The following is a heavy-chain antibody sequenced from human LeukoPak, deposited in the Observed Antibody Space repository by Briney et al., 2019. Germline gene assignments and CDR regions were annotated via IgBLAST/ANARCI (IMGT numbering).Heavy chain of an antibody. J-gene: IGHJ4*02. CDR3: ARDLSQGATTNTNGYFDY. Sequence: PGGSLRLSCAASGFSFSSYTMNWVRQAPGKGLEWVSIISSSSSYIYYADSVKGRFTISRDNAKNALYLQMNSLRVEDTAVYYCARDLSQGATTNTNGYFDYWGQGALVTVSS. CDR1: GFSFSSYT. D-gene: IGHD2-8*01. V-gene: IGHV3-21*04. CDR2: ISSSSSYI.